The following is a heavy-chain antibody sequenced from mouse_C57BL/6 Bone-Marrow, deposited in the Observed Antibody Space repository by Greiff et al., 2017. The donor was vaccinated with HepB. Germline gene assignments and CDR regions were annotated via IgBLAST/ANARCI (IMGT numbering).Heavy chain of an antibody. D-gene: IGHD2-5*01. CDR1: GFTFSSYA. J-gene: IGHJ2*01. V-gene: IGHV5-4*01. Sequence: EVKLVESGGGLVKPGGSLKLSCAASGFTFSSYAMSWVRQTPEKRLEWVATISDGGSYTYYPDNVKGRFTISRDNAKNNLYLQMSHLKSEDTAMYYCARDPSYSNYYFDYWGQGTTLTVSS. CDR2: ISDGGSYT. CDR3: ARDPSYSNYYFDY.